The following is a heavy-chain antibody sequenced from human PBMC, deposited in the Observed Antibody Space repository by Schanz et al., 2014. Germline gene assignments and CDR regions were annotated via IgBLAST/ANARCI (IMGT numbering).Heavy chain of an antibody. J-gene: IGHJ6*02. V-gene: IGHV3-33*01. Sequence: QVHLVESGGGVVQPGRSLRLSCAASGFTFSSHGMHWVRQAPGRGLEWVALIWYDGSNKYYAESVKGRFTISRDNPKNTLYLQMNSLRAEDTAVYYCARDMTSMGESGFCYYAMDVWGQGTTATVSS. CDR3: ARDMTSMGESGFCYYAMDV. D-gene: IGHD1-26*01. CDR1: GFTFSSHG. CDR2: IWYDGSNK.